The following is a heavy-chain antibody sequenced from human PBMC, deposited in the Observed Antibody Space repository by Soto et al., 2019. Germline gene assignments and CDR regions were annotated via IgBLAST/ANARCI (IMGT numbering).Heavy chain of an antibody. CDR3: ASGTNGAFFVY. CDR1: GFTFSDYY. Sequence: QVQLVESGGGLVKPGGSLRLSCAASGFTFSDYYMSWIRQAPGKGLEWVSYISSRSSTIFYADSVKGRFTISRDNVKNSRYRQMNSLRAEDTAVYYCASGTNGAFFVYWGQGILVTVSS. J-gene: IGHJ4*02. CDR2: ISSRSSTI. D-gene: IGHD2-8*01. V-gene: IGHV3-11*01.